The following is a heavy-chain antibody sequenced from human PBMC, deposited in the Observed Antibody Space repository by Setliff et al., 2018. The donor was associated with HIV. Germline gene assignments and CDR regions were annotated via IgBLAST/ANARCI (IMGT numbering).Heavy chain of an antibody. CDR1: GGSISSYY. J-gene: IGHJ4*02. Sequence: SETLSLTCAVAGGSISSYYWSWIRQPPGKGLEWIGYIYYSGSTNYNPSLTSRVTISVDTSRNQFSLKLTSVTAADTAIYYCARGVNFDYWGQGTQVTVSS. CDR2: IYYSGST. V-gene: IGHV4-59*01. D-gene: IGHD3-3*01. CDR3: ARGVNFDY.